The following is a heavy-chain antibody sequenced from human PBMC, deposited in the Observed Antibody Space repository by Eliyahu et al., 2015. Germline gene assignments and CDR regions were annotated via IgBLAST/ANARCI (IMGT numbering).Heavy chain of an antibody. CDR1: GFPFXXXG. J-gene: IGHJ6*03. CDR3: ARAQGYCTNGVCSHMDV. CDR2: INWSGDKT. D-gene: IGHD2-8*01. Sequence: HLVESGGGVARPGGSLXLSCVAXGFPFXXXGMAWIRQRPGKGLEWVSGINWSGDKTGYADPVEGRFTLSRDNANNSLHLQMNDLRAEDTALYYCARAQGYCTNGVCSHMDVWGSGIAVTVSS. V-gene: IGHV3-20*04.